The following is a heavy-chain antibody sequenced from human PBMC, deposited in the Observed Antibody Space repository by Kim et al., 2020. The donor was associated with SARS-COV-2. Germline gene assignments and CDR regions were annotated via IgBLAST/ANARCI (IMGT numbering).Heavy chain of an antibody. D-gene: IGHD2-2*01. CDR1: GYTFTSYA. J-gene: IGHJ4*02. CDR2: INAGNGNT. CDR3: ARACSSTSCYCY. V-gene: IGHV1-3*01. Sequence: ASVKVSCKASGYTFTSYAMHWVRQAPGQRLEWMGWINAGNGNTKYSQKFQGRVTITRDTSASTAYMELSSLRSEDTAVYYCARACSSTSCYCYWGQGTLVTVSS.